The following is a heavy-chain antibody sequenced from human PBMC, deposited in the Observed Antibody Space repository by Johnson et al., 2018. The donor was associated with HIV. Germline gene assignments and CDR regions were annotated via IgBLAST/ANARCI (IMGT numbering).Heavy chain of an antibody. CDR3: ARGSTAWGGDYVGYAFDI. J-gene: IGHJ3*02. CDR1: GFTFDDYA. CDR2: ISWNSGSI. V-gene: IGHV3-9*01. D-gene: IGHD4-17*01. Sequence: VQLVESGGGVVQPGRSLRLSCAASGFTFDDYAMHWVRQAPGKGLEWVSGISWNSGSIGYADSVKGRFTISRDNSKNTLYLQMNSLRAEDTAVYYCARGSTAWGGDYVGYAFDIWGRGTMVTVSS.